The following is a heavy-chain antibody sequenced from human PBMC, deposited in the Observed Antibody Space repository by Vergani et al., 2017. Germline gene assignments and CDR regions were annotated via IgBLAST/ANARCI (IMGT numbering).Heavy chain of an antibody. CDR1: GFTFSSYW. Sequence: EVQLVESGGGLVPPGGSLRLSCAASGFTFSSYWMSWVRQAPGKGLEWVANIKQDGSEKYYVDSVKGRFTISRDNAKNSLYLQMNSLRAEDTAVYYCARDLGGAVAGLFDYWGQGTLVTVSS. CDR2: IKQDGSEK. D-gene: IGHD6-19*01. V-gene: IGHV3-7*01. J-gene: IGHJ4*02. CDR3: ARDLGGAVAGLFDY.